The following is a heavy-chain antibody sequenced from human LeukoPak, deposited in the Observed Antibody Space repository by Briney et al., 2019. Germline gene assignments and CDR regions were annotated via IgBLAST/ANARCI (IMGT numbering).Heavy chain of an antibody. CDR3: ARDLLASYDSSGYYPNWFDP. CDR1: GFTFSSYS. Sequence: GGSLRLSCAASGFTFSSYSMNWVRQAPGKGLEWVSSFSSSSSYIYYADSVKGRFTISRDNAKNSLYLQMNSLRAEDTAVYYCARDLLASYDSSGYYPNWFDPWGQGTLVTVSS. D-gene: IGHD3-22*01. CDR2: FSSSSSYI. J-gene: IGHJ5*02. V-gene: IGHV3-21*01.